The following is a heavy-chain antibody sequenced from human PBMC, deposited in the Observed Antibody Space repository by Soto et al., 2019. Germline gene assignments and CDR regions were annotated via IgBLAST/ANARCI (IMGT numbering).Heavy chain of an antibody. CDR2: ISYDAKKI. Sequence: QEQLVESGGGVVQPGRSLRVSCTTSGFRFSNFGMHWVRQAPGKGLEWLAVISYDAKKIFYADSVKGRFNISRDDSKNTVYLEMKNLRPDDTGVYYCAKDGRIAVAATGWLDPWGQGTLVTVSS. V-gene: IGHV3-30*18. CDR1: GFRFSNFG. CDR3: AKDGRIAVAATGWLDP. D-gene: IGHD6-19*01. J-gene: IGHJ5*02.